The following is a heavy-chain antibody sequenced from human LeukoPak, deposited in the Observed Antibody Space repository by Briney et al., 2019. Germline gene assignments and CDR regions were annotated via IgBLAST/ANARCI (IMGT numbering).Heavy chain of an antibody. CDR3: ARDLTMAGHDAFDI. CDR1: GYTFTVYY. CDR2: INPNSGGT. Sequence: AAVNVSCTSSGYTFTVYYIHLVRQAPGQGLEWMGWINPNSGGTNYAQKFQGRVTMTRYTSISTAYMELSRLRSDDTAVYYCARDLTMAGHDAFDIWGQGTMVTVSS. D-gene: IGHD2-2*01. J-gene: IGHJ3*02. V-gene: IGHV1-2*02.